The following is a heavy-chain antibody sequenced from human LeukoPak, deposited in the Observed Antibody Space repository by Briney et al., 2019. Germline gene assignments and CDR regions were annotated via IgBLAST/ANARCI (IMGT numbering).Heavy chain of an antibody. J-gene: IGHJ4*02. D-gene: IGHD2-15*01. V-gene: IGHV1-58*02. Sequence: GTSVKVSCKASGFTFTSSAMQWVRQARGQRLEWIGWIVVGSGNTNYAQKFQERVTITRDMSTSTAYMELSSLRSEDTAVYYCAADSRYCSGGSCLYYSDYWGQGTLVTVSS. CDR1: GFTFTSSA. CDR3: AADSRYCSGGSCLYYSDY. CDR2: IVVGSGNT.